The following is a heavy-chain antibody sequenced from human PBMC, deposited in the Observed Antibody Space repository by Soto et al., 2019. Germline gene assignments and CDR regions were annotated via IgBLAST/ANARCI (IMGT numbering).Heavy chain of an antibody. CDR2: INPKTAAT. V-gene: IGHV1-2*02. CDR1: GYSVSDYF. J-gene: IGHJ6*02. D-gene: IGHD1-26*01. CDR3: ARIKWGLDYYNGMDV. Sequence: TSVKVTCKASGYSVSDYFIQWVRQAPGQGLEWVAWINPKTAATNYAKKFQGRVSLTWDTSFSTAYMEVTRLRPDDTAVYYCARIKWGLDYYNGMDVWGQGTTVTVSS.